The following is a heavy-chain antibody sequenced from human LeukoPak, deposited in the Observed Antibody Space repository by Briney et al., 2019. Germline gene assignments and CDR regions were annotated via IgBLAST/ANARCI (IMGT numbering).Heavy chain of an antibody. J-gene: IGHJ6*03. Sequence: SETLSLTCTVSGGSISSYYLRWIREPPRKGLEWIGYIYYSGSTNYNPPLKSRVTISVDTSKNQFSLKLSSVTAADTAVYYCARVPYMDVWGKGTTVTVSS. CDR1: GGSISSYY. CDR2: IYYSGST. CDR3: ARVPYMDV. V-gene: IGHV4-59*01.